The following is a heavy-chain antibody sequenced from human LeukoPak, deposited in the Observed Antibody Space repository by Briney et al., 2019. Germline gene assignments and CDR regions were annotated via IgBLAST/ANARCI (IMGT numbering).Heavy chain of an antibody. CDR2: IYPGDSDT. V-gene: IGHV5-51*01. CDR1: GYTFTGYW. D-gene: IGHD5-24*01. CDR3: ARPTERDGSFDY. J-gene: IGHJ4*02. Sequence: GESLKISCKGFGYTFTGYWIGWVRQMPGKGLEWMGIIYPGDSDTRYSPSFQGQVTISADKSISTAYLQWSSLKASDTAMYYCARPTERDGSFDYWGQGTLVTVSS.